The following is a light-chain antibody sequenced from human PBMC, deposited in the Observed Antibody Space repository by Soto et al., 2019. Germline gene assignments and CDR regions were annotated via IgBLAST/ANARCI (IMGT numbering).Light chain of an antibody. V-gene: IGLV3-21*02. CDR3: LAWNSDHYV. CDR2: DNV. Sequence: SYELTLPPSVSVAPGQTARITCGGNNIGIQSVQWYQQKPGQAPVLVVYDNVDRPSGIPERFSGSNSGNTATLPINRDEAGDEADYFCLAWNSDHYVFGTGNKVTVL. J-gene: IGLJ1*01. CDR1: NIGIQS.